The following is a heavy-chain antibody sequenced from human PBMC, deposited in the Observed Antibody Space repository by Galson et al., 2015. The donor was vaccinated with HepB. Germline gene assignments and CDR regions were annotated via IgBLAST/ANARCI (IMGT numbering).Heavy chain of an antibody. CDR3: ARGRVLGGIGVVWFDP. CDR2: ISSSSSYI. D-gene: IGHD2-15*01. J-gene: IGHJ5*02. Sequence: SLRLSCAASGFTFSSYSMNWVRQAPGKGLEWVSSISSSSSYIYYADSVKGRFTISRDNAKNSLYLQMNSLRAEDTAVYYCARGRVLGGIGVVWFDPWGQGTLVTVSS. CDR1: GFTFSSYS. V-gene: IGHV3-21*01.